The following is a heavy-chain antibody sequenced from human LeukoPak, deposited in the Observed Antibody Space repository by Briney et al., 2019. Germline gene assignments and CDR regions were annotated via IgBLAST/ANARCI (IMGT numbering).Heavy chain of an antibody. V-gene: IGHV3-48*04. CDR2: IGTSSSTI. D-gene: IGHD3-3*01. CDR1: GFTFSSYS. CDR3: ARDLGVFGVLDV. Sequence: GGSLRLSCAASGFTFSSYSLNWVRQAPGKGLQWISYIGTSSSTIYYAASVKGRFTISRDNAKNSLYLQMNSLRAEDTAVYYCARDLGVFGVLDVWGKGTTVTVFS. J-gene: IGHJ6*04.